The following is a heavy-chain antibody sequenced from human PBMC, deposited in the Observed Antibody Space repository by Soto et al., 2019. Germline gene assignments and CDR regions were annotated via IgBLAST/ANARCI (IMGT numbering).Heavy chain of an antibody. J-gene: IGHJ5*02. D-gene: IGHD6-13*01. V-gene: IGHV1-3*01. CDR1: GYTFTSYG. CDR3: VRRHVSATSIDWFDP. Sequence: ASVKVSCKASGYTFTSYGIHWVRQAPGQRLEWMGLINAANGDTKYSPKFQGRVTITRDTSASTAYMELSSLRSEDTAVYYCVRRHVSATSIDWFDPCGQGTLVTVSS. CDR2: INAANGDT.